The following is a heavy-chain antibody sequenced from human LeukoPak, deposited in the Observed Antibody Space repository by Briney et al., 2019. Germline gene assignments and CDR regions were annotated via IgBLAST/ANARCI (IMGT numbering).Heavy chain of an antibody. CDR3: ARGRAVWYSSGWYYYFDY. D-gene: IGHD6-19*01. V-gene: IGHV1-2*02. J-gene: IGHJ4*02. Sequence: ASVKVSCKASGYTFTGYYMHWVRQAPGQGLEWMGWINPNSGGTNYAQKFQGRVTMTRDTSISTAYMELSRLRSDDTAVYYCARGRAVWYSSGWYYYFDYWGQGTLVTVSS. CDR2: INPNSGGT. CDR1: GYTFTGYY.